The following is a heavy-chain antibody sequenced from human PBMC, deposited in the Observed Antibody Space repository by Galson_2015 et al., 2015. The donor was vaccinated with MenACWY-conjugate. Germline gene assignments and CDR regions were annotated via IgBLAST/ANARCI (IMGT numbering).Heavy chain of an antibody. CDR1: GFSFSDYS. CDR3: ARDSTGNWNDFVYSYYGMDV. Sequence: SLRLSCAASGFSFSDYSINWVRQAPGKGLEWVSYISSSSTIYYADPVKGRFTISRDNAKNSLYLQMNSLRAEDTAMYYCARDSTGNWNDFVYSYYGMDVWGQGTTVTVSS. V-gene: IGHV3-48*01. CDR2: ISSSSTI. J-gene: IGHJ6*02. D-gene: IGHD1-1*01.